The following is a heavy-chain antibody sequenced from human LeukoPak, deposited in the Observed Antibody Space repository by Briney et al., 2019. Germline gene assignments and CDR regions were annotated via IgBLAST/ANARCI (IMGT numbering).Heavy chain of an antibody. V-gene: IGHV1-69*05. CDR2: IIPIFGTA. D-gene: IGHD5-18*01. CDR1: GGTFSSYA. CDR3: ATGPVRGYSYGYSDY. J-gene: IGHJ4*02. Sequence: ASVKVSCKASGGTFSSYAISWVRQAPGQGLEWMGGIIPIFGTANYAQKFQGRVTITTDESTSTAYMELSSLRSEDTAVYYCATGPVRGYSYGYSDYWGQETLVTVSS.